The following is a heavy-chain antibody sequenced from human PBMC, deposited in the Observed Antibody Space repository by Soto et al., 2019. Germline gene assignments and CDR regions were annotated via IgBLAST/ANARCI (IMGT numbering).Heavy chain of an antibody. J-gene: IGHJ4*02. D-gene: IGHD3-10*01. CDR1: GGTFSSYT. CDR3: AAVWFGELPRSGG. V-gene: IGHV1-69*02. CDR2: IIPILGIA. Sequence: QVQLVQSGAEVKKPGSSVKVSCKASGGTFSSYTISWVRQAPGQGLEWMGRIIPILGIANYAQKFQGRVTITADKSTSTAYMELSSLRSEDTAVYYRAAVWFGELPRSGGWGQGTLVTVSS.